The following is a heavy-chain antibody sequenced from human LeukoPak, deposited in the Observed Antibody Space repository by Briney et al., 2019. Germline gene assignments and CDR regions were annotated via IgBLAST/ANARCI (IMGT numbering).Heavy chain of an antibody. V-gene: IGHV3-64D*09. D-gene: IGHD6-13*01. J-gene: IGHJ4*02. CDR1: GFTFSSYA. CDR2: ISSNGGDT. CDR3: VKLSSRVSQTIDY. Sequence: GGPLRLSCSASGFTFSSYAMHWVRQAPGKGLEYVSGISSNGGDTYYADSVKGRFTISRDNSKNTLYLQMSSLRAEDTAMYYCVKLSSRVSQTIDYWGQGTLVTVSS.